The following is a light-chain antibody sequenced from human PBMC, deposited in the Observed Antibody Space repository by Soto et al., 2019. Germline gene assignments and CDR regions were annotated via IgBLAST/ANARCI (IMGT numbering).Light chain of an antibody. CDR2: DAS. CDR3: QQYVSSPWA. J-gene: IGKJ1*01. V-gene: IGKV3-11*01. Sequence: EIVLTQSPATLSLSPGERATLSCRVSQSVGSSLAWYQQKPGQAPRLLIYDASNRATGIPARFSGSGSGTDFTLTISRLEPEDFAVYYCQQYVSSPWAFGQGTKVDIK. CDR1: QSVGSS.